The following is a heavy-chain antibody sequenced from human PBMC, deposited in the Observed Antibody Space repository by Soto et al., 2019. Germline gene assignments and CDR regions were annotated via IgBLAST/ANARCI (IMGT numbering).Heavy chain of an antibody. CDR3: ARVSAGTVNWGFDP. Sequence: QVQLVQSGAEEKKPGASVKVSCKGSGYTFNIYAMHWVRQAPGQRLEWMGWINVGNGNTKYSQKFQGRVTITTDTTANTDYMELYSLRSEDTAVYYCARVSAGTVNWGFDPWGQGTLVTVFS. V-gene: IGHV1-3*05. J-gene: IGHJ5*02. CDR2: INVGNGNT. CDR1: GYTFNIYA. D-gene: IGHD7-27*01.